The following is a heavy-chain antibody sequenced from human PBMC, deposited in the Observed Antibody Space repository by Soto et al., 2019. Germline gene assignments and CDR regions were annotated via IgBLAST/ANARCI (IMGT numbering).Heavy chain of an antibody. Sequence: QVQLVQSGAEVKKPGSSVKVSCRASGGTFTSFAFSWVRQAPGQGLEWMGGIIPIFGTANFAQRFQGRVTITADEYTSTAYMELSSLRSEDTAFYYCASQWLRSRSDYYYYGMDVWGQGTTVTVSS. D-gene: IGHD5-12*01. CDR3: ASQWLRSRSDYYYYGMDV. V-gene: IGHV1-69*01. J-gene: IGHJ6*02. CDR2: IIPIFGTA. CDR1: GGTFTSFA.